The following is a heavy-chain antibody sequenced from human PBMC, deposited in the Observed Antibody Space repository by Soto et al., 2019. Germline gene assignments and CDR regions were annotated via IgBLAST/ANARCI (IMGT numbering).Heavy chain of an antibody. D-gene: IGHD3-22*01. CDR3: ARGGFGNYCVDY. J-gene: IGHJ4*02. CDR2: IKYDGSST. CDR1: GFTFSRDW. Sequence: EVQLVESGGGLVQPGGSLRLSCAASGFTFSRDWMHWVRQAPGKGLVWVSRIKYDGSSTNYADSVKGRFTISRDNAKKPGYLQMNSLRDEDKAVYDCARGGFGNYCVDYWGQGTRVNVAS. V-gene: IGHV3-74*01.